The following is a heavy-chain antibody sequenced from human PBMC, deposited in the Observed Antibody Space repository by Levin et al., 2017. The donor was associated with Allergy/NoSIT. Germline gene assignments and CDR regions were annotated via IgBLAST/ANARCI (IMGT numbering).Heavy chain of an antibody. V-gene: IGHV3-23*01. CDR2: ISGSGGST. J-gene: IGHJ4*02. CDR3: ATTQRRITMVQGVIITQDY. D-gene: IGHD3-10*01. CDR1: GFTFSSFA. Sequence: GESLKISCAASGFTFSSFAMTWVRQAPGKGLEWVSAISGSGGSTYYADSVKGRFTISRDNSKNTLYLQMNSLRAEDTAVYYCATTQRRITMVQGVIITQDYWGQGTLVTVAS.